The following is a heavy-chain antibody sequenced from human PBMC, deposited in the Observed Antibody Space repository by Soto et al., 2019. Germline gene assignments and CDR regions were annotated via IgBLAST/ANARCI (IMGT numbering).Heavy chain of an antibody. V-gene: IGHV3-30*18. CDR1: GFTFSSYG. Sequence: PGGSLRLSCAASGFTFSSYGMHWVRQAPGKGLEWVAVISYDGSNKYYAGSVKGRFTISRDNSKNTLYLQMNSLRAEDTAVYYCAKATAMVTRYYYYGMDVWGQGTTVTVSS. D-gene: IGHD5-18*01. CDR2: ISYDGSNK. CDR3: AKATAMVTRYYYYGMDV. J-gene: IGHJ6*02.